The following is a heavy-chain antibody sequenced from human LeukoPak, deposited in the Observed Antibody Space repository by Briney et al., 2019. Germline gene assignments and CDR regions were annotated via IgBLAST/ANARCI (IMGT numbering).Heavy chain of an antibody. D-gene: IGHD3-3*01. CDR2: IIPIFGTA. CDR3: ARYTGSGYDFWSGYYYWFDP. J-gene: IGHJ5*02. CDR1: GGTFSSYA. Sequence: ASVKVSCKASGGTFSSYAISWVRQAPGQGLEWMGGIIPIFGTADYAQKFQGRVTITADESTSTAYMELSSLRSEDTAVYYCARYTGSGYDFWSGYYYWFDPWGQGTLVTVS. V-gene: IGHV1-69*13.